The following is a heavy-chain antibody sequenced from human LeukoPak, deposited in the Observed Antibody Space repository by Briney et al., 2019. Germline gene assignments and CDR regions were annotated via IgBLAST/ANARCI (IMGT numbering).Heavy chain of an antibody. D-gene: IGHD3-16*02. Sequence: GGSLRLSCAASGFTFSSYAMHLVRQAPGKGLEWVAVISYDGSNKYYADSVKGRFTISRDNSKNTLYLQMNSLRAEDTAVYYCARDWGSYRTLYYFDYWGQGTLVTVSS. CDR1: GFTFSSYA. V-gene: IGHV3-30-3*01. CDR3: ARDWGSYRTLYYFDY. J-gene: IGHJ4*02. CDR2: ISYDGSNK.